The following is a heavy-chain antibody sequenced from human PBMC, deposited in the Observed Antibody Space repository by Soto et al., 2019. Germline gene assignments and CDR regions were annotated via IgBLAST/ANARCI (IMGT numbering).Heavy chain of an antibody. CDR3: ARGHSSSGSDY. V-gene: IGHV1-69*02. J-gene: IGHJ4*02. Sequence: GASVKVSCKASGGTFSSYTISWVRQAPGQGLEWVGRIIPILGILNYAQQFQGRVTITADKSTSTAYMELSSLRSEDTAVYYCARGHSSSGSDYWGQGTLVTVSS. D-gene: IGHD6-13*01. CDR1: GGTFSSYT. CDR2: IIPILGIL.